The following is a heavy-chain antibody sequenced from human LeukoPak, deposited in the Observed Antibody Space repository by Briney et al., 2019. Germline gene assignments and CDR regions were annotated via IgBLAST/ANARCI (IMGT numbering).Heavy chain of an antibody. CDR3: ATLQDPFFWSGYSSFRYWFDP. CDR1: GYTFTSYG. J-gene: IGHJ5*02. CDR2: ISAYHGNT. Sequence: ASVTVSCKASGYTFTSYGISWVRQAPGQGLEGMGWISAYHGNTNYAQKLQGRVTMTTDTSTSTAYMELRSLRSDDTAVYYCATLQDPFFWSGYSSFRYWFDPWGQGTLVTVSS. D-gene: IGHD3-3*01. V-gene: IGHV1-18*01.